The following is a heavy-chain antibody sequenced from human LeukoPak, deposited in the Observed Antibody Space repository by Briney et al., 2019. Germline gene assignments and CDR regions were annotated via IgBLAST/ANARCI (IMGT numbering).Heavy chain of an antibody. CDR3: ARGGRMVRGVIIYGMDV. J-gene: IGHJ6*02. V-gene: IGHV4-59*12. CDR2: IYYSGST. D-gene: IGHD3-10*01. Sequence: PSETLSLTCTVSGGSISSYYWSWIRQPPGKGLEWIGYIYYSGSTNYNPSLKSRVTTSVDTYKNQFSLKLSSVTAADTAVYYCARGGRMVRGVIIYGMDVWGQGTTVTVSS. CDR1: GGSISSYY.